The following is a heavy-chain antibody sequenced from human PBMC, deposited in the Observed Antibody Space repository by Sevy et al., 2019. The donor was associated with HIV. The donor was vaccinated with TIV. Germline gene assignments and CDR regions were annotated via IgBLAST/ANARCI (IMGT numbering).Heavy chain of an antibody. J-gene: IGHJ4*02. Sequence: GGSLRLSCAASGFIFSSYGMNWVRQAPGKGLEWISYISRSSSTIYYADSVKGRFTISRDNAKNSLYLQMNSLSAEDTAVYYCARDLSSGWYGVGDYWGQRTLVTVSS. CDR2: ISRSSSTI. CDR1: GFIFSSYG. V-gene: IGHV3-48*01. D-gene: IGHD6-19*01. CDR3: ARDLSSGWYGVGDY.